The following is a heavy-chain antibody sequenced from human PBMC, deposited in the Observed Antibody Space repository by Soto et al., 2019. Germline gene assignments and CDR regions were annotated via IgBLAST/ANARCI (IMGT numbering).Heavy chain of an antibody. Sequence: GGSLRLSCAASGFTFSSYGMHWVRQAPGKGLEWVAVIWYDGSNKYYADSVKGRFTISRDNSKNTLYLQMNSLRAEDTAVYYCASSGYSYGWGYYFDYWGQGTLVTAPQ. J-gene: IGHJ4*02. CDR3: ASSGYSYGWGYYFDY. CDR1: GFTFSSYG. CDR2: IWYDGSNK. V-gene: IGHV3-33*01. D-gene: IGHD5-18*01.